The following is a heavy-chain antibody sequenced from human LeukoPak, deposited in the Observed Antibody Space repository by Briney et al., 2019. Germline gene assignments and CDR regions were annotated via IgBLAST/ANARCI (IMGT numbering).Heavy chain of an antibody. Sequence: PGGSLRLSCAASRFTFSTYGMHWVRQAPGKGLEWVAVIWYDGSNKYYADSVKGRFTISRDNSKNTLYLEMNSLRAEDTAVYYCARGIRWLVRYYFDYWGQGTLVTVSS. CDR3: ARGIRWLVRYYFDY. J-gene: IGHJ4*02. V-gene: IGHV3-33*01. CDR2: IWYDGSNK. CDR1: RFTFSTYG. D-gene: IGHD6-19*01.